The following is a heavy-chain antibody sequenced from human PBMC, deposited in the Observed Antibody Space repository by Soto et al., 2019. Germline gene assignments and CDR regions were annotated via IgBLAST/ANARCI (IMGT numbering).Heavy chain of an antibody. J-gene: IGHJ6*02. CDR1: GFTFSNYA. D-gene: IGHD3-10*01. Sequence: PGGSLRLSCAASAASGFTFSNYARSWVRQPPGKGLEWVSGLSGTGSSTYYADSVYGRFMISRDNSKNTLYLQMNSLRPEDTAVYYCAKEAEMSVGYGMDVWGQGTTVTVSS. CDR3: AKEAEMSVGYGMDV. V-gene: IGHV3-23*01. CDR2: LSGTGSST.